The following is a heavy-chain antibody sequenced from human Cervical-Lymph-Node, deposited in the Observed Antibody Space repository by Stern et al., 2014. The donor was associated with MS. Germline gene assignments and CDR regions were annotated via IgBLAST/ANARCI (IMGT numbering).Heavy chain of an antibody. CDR3: ARDADNSSLFDP. CDR2: IFYSGKT. CDR1: GGSISSGSLY. J-gene: IGHJ5*02. D-gene: IGHD6-6*01. V-gene: IGHV4-39*02. Sequence: VQLVQSGPGLVKPSETLSLTCTVSGGSISSGSLYWDWIRQPPGQGPEWIGGIFYSGKTYYNPSLNSRVTISIDTSKNQFSLKLSSVTAADTAVYYCARDADNSSLFDPWGQGTLVTISS.